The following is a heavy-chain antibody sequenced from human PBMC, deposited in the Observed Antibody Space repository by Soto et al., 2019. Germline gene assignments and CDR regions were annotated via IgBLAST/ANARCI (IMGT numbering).Heavy chain of an antibody. CDR1: GFTFSSYA. CDR3: AKDPYYDFWSGYVGGMDV. J-gene: IGHJ6*02. D-gene: IGHD3-3*01. CDR2: ISGSGGST. Sequence: EVQLLESGGGLVQPGGSLRLSCAASGFTFSSYAMSWVRQAPGKGLEWVSAISGSGGSTYYADSVKGRFTISRDNSKNTLYLQMNSLRAEDTAVYYCAKDPYYDFWSGYVGGMDVWGQGTTVTVSS. V-gene: IGHV3-23*01.